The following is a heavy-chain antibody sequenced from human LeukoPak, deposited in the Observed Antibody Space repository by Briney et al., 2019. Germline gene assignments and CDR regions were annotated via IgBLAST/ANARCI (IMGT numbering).Heavy chain of an antibody. Sequence: SVEVSCKASGGTFSSYAISWVRQAPGQGLEWMGGIIPIFGTANYAQKFQGGVTITADESTSTAYMELSSLRSEDTAVYYCARQASYGYYVDYWGQGTLVTVSS. CDR1: GGTFSSYA. CDR2: IIPIFGTA. V-gene: IGHV1-69*01. J-gene: IGHJ4*02. D-gene: IGHD5-18*01. CDR3: ARQASYGYYVDY.